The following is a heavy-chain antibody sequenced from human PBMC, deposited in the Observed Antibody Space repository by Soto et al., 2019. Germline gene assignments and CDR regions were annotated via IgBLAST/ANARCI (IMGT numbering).Heavy chain of an antibody. V-gene: IGHV4-59*01. CDR2: IFYSGST. Sequence: QVELQQSGPGLVKPSETLSLTCNVSGASMRSYYWTWMRLSPGKGLEWIGDIFYSGSTNLNPSLRRLLSISIETSKKRFSLMLNSVTTADTAVYYCARDLRCCGLDVWGQGTTVTVSS. CDR1: GASMRSYY. D-gene: IGHD3-9*01. CDR3: ARDLRCCGLDV. J-gene: IGHJ6*02.